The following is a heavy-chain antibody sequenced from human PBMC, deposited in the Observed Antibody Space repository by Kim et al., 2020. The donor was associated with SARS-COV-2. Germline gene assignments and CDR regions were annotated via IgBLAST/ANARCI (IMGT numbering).Heavy chain of an antibody. V-gene: IGHV4-34*01. Sequence: SETLSLTCVVYGGSFSDYYWSWIRQPPGKGLEWIGEINHSGSTSYNPSLRSRVTMSVDTSKNQFSLKLSSVTAADTAVYYCARDKRWQQEVIRGLVGAVAKRRPHYNYDGMDVWGQGTTVTVSS. CDR1: GGSFSDYY. CDR3: ARDKRWQQEVIRGLVGAVAKRRPHYNYDGMDV. D-gene: IGHD1-26*01. J-gene: IGHJ6*02. CDR2: INHSGST.